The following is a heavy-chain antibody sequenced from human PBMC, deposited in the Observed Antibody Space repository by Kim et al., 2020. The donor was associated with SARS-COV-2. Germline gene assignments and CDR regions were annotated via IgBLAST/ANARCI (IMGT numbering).Heavy chain of an antibody. V-gene: IGHV3-48*03. CDR3: AIVKIGAAGGNWFDP. J-gene: IGHJ5*02. Sequence: ADSVKGRFTISRDNAKNSLYLQMNSLRVEDTAIYYCAIVKIGAAGGNWFDPWGQGTLVTVSS. D-gene: IGHD6-13*01.